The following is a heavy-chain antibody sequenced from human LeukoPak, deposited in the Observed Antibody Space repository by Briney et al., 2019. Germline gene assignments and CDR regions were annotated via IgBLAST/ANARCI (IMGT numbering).Heavy chain of an antibody. CDR2: ISGSGGST. D-gene: IGHD2-21*02. Sequence: GGSLRLSCAASGFTFASYAVSWVRQASGKGLEWVSTISGSGGSTYYADSVKGRFTISRDNSKNTLSLQMNSLRAEDTAVYYCAKSGLVTAIRSYFDYWGQGTLVTVSS. CDR1: GFTFASYA. V-gene: IGHV3-23*01. J-gene: IGHJ4*02. CDR3: AKSGLVTAIRSYFDY.